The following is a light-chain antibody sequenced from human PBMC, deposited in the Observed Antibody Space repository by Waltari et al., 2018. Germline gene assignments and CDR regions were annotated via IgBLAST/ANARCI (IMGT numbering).Light chain of an antibody. CDR3: QTWGTGIRGV. V-gene: IGLV4-69*01. Sequence: QLVLTQSPSASASLGASVKLTCTLSRGHSSDPIAWLQQQPGKGPRYLMKLNSDGSHSKGDGIPDRFSGSSSGAERYLTLSRLQSEDEADYYCQTWGTGIRGVFGGGTKLTVL. CDR1: RGHSSDP. CDR2: LNSDGSH. J-gene: IGLJ3*02.